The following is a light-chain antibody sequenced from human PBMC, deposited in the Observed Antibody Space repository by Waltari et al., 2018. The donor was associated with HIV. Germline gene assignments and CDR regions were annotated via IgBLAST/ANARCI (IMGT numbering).Light chain of an antibody. V-gene: IGLV2-11*01. CDR3: CSYAGSYGVV. Sequence: SALTQPRSVSGSPGQSVTLPCPGTSSDVGGYNHVSWYQQHPGKAPKLMIYDVSKRPSGVPDRFSGSKSGNTASLTISGLQAEDEADYYCCSYAGSYGVVFGGGTKLTVL. CDR2: DVS. CDR1: SSDVGGYNH. J-gene: IGLJ2*01.